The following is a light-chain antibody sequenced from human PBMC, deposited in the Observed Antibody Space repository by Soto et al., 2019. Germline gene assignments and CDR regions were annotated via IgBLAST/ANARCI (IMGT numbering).Light chain of an antibody. CDR1: SSDVGGYNY. V-gene: IGLV2-14*01. J-gene: IGLJ2*01. CDR2: DVS. CDR3: SSYTSSSTVV. Sequence: QSALTQPASVSGSPGQSITISCTGTSSDVGGYNYVSWYQQHPGKAPKLMIYDVSNRXSGVSNXFSGSKSGNTASLTISGLQAEDEADYYCSSYTSSSTVVFGGGTKVTVL.